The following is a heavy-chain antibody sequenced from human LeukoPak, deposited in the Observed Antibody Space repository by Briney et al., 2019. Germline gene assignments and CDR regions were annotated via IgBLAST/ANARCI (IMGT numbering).Heavy chain of an antibody. J-gene: IGHJ4*02. Sequence: NPSETLSLTCTVSGGSISSSSYYWGWIRQPPGKGLEWIGSIDYSGSTYYNPSLKSRVTISVDTSKNQFSLKLSSVTAADTAVYYCASPRVSGWSEEYYFDYWGQGTLVTVSS. CDR2: IDYSGST. V-gene: IGHV4-39*07. CDR1: GGSISSSSYY. CDR3: ASPRVSGWSEEYYFDY. D-gene: IGHD6-19*01.